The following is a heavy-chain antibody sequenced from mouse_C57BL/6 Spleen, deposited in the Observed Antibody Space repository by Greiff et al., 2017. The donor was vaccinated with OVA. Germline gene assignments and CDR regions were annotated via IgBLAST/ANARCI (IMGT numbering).Heavy chain of an antibody. CDR1: GFTFSSYT. J-gene: IGHJ1*03. V-gene: IGHV5-9*01. D-gene: IGHD1-1*01. CDR2: ISGGGGNT. Sequence: EVQLQQSGGGLVKPGGSLKLSCAASGFTFSSYTMSWVRQTPEKRLEWVATISGGGGNTYYPDSVKGRFTISRDNAKNTLYLQMSSLRSEDTALYYCARRQGDYGSSWYFDVWGTGTTVTVSS. CDR3: ARRQGDYGSSWYFDV.